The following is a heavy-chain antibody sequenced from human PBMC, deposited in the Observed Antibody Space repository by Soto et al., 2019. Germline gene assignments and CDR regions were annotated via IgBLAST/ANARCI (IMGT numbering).Heavy chain of an antibody. J-gene: IGHJ6*02. D-gene: IGHD4-4*01. CDR1: GYTFTSYS. CDR3: ARDRYSNYGHYYYGMDV. Sequence: RASVKVSCKASGYTFTSYSMHWVRQAPGQGLEWMGMINPSGGSASYPQMFQGRVTMTRDTSTSTVYMELSGLRSEDTAVYYCARDRYSNYGHYYYGMDVWGQGTTVTVSS. CDR2: INPSGGSA. V-gene: IGHV1-46*01.